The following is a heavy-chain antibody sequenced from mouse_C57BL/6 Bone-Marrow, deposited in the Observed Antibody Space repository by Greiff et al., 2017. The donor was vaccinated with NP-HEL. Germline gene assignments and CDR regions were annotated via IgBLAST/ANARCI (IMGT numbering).Heavy chain of an antibody. CDR1: GFTFSSYA. Sequence: DVMLVESGGGLVKPGGSLKLSCAASGFTFSSYAMSWVRQTPEKRLEWVATISDGGSYTYYPDNVKGRFTISRDNAKNNLYLQMSHLKSEGTAMYYCASGGVSMGYAMDYWGQGTSVTVSS. V-gene: IGHV5-4*03. CDR2: ISDGGSYT. D-gene: IGHD2-10*02. CDR3: ASGGVSMGYAMDY. J-gene: IGHJ4*01.